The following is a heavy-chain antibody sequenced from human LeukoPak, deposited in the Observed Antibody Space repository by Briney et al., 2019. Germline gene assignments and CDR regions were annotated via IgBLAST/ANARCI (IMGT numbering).Heavy chain of an antibody. V-gene: IGHV3-30*03. J-gene: IGHJ3*02. CDR1: GFTFSSYG. CDR3: AMLVVQETDDAFDI. Sequence: GRSLRPSCAASGFTFSSYGMHWVRQAPGKGLEWVAVISYDGSNKYYADSVKGRFTISRDNSKNTLYLQMNSLRAEDTAVYYCAMLVVQETDDAFDIWGQGTMVTVSS. D-gene: IGHD2-15*01. CDR2: ISYDGSNK.